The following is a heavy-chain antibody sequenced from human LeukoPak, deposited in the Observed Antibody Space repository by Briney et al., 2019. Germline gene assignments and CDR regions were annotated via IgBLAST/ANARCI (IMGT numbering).Heavy chain of an antibody. Sequence: GASVKVSCKASGYTFISYDINWVRQATAQGLEWMGWMNPNSGNTGYAQKFQGRVTMTRNTSISTAYMELSSLRSEDTAVYYCARAASMTTVTLVDYWGQGTLVTVSS. CDR1: GYTFISYD. CDR2: MNPNSGNT. CDR3: ARAASMTTVTLVDY. V-gene: IGHV1-8*01. J-gene: IGHJ4*02. D-gene: IGHD4-17*01.